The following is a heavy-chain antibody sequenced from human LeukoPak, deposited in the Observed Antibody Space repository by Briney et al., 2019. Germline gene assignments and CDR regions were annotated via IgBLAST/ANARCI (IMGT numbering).Heavy chain of an antibody. CDR2: INSDGSST. CDR3: ARALNRGYSYGYGY. Sequence: GGSLRLSCAASGFTFSSYWMHWVRQAPGKGLVWVSRINSDGSSTSHADSVKGRFTISRDNAKNTLCLQMNSLRAENTAVYYCARALNRGYSYGYGYWGQGTLVTVSS. V-gene: IGHV3-74*01. CDR1: GFTFSSYW. D-gene: IGHD5-18*01. J-gene: IGHJ4*02.